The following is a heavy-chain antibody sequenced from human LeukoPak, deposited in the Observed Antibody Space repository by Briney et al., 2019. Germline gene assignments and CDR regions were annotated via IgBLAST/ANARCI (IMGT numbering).Heavy chain of an antibody. CDR2: ITGSGGRT. V-gene: IGHV3-23*01. J-gene: IGHJ6*02. CDR1: GFTFSSFA. Sequence: GGSLRLSCAASGFTFSSFAMTWVRQAPGKGLEWVSAITGSGGRTYYADSVKGRFTISRDNSKNTLYLQMNSLRAEDTAVYYCARAKGYSGSRLYYYYYYGMDVWGQGTTVTVSS. CDR3: ARAKGYSGSRLYYYYYYGMDV. D-gene: IGHD5-12*01.